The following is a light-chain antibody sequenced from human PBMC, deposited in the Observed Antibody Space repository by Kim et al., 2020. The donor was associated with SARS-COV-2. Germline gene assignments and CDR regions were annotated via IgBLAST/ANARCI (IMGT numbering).Light chain of an antibody. J-gene: IGKJ1*01. CDR1: QSVSTY. V-gene: IGKV1-39*01. CDR2: SAS. CDR3: QQSYSMPWT. Sequence: ASVRDRVTITCRASQSVSTYLNWFQQRPGKAPKLLIYSASTLQTGVSARFSGTGSGTEFTLTISSLQPEDFATYYWQQSYSMPWTFGLRTKVDIK.